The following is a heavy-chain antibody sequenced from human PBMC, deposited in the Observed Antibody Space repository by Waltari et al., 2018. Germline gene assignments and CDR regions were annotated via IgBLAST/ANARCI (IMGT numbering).Heavy chain of an antibody. CDR1: GYTFTDYY. V-gene: IGHV1-69-2*01. CDR3: ATDRARKYSGSYYAG. J-gene: IGHJ4*02. D-gene: IGHD1-26*01. Sequence: EVQLVQSGAAVKKPGATVKIPCKASGYTFTDYYMPGVQQAPGKGLEWMGRVDPEDGETIYAEKFQGRVTITADTSTDTAYMELSSLRSEDTAVYSCATDRARKYSGSYYAGWGQGTLVTVSS. CDR2: VDPEDGET.